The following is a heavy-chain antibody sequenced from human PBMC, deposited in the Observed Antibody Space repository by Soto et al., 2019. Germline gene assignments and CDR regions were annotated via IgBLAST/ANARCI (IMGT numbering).Heavy chain of an antibody. Sequence: PGGSLRLSCAASGFTFDDYAMHWVRQAPGKGLEWVSGISWNSGSIGYADSVKGRFTISRDNAKNSLYLQMNSLRAEDTALYYCAKDYCSSTSCYGPWDYWGQGTLVTVPQ. J-gene: IGHJ4*02. CDR2: ISWNSGSI. CDR1: GFTFDDYA. D-gene: IGHD2-2*01. V-gene: IGHV3-9*01. CDR3: AKDYCSSTSCYGPWDY.